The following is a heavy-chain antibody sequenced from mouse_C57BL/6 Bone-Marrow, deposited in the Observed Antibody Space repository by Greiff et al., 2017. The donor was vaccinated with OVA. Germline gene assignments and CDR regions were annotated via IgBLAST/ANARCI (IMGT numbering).Heavy chain of an antibody. CDR2: IDPENGDT. CDR3: TTLSHWYFDV. V-gene: IGHV14-4*01. J-gene: IGHJ1*03. Sequence: VQLQQSGAELVRPGASVKLSCTASGFNIKDDYMHWVKQRPEQGLEWIGWIDPENGDTEYASKFQGKATITADTSSNTAYLQLSSLTSEDTAVYYCTTLSHWYFDVWGTGTTVTVSS. CDR1: GFNIKDDY.